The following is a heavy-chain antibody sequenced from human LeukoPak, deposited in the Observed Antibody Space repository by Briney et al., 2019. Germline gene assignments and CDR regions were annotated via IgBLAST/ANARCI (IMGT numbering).Heavy chain of an antibody. D-gene: IGHD2-15*01. V-gene: IGHV3-30*02. CDR1: GFTFSSYS. Sequence: GGSLRLSCAASGFTFSSYSMNWVRQAPGKGLEWVAFIRYDGSNKYYADSVKGRFTISRDDSKNTLYLQMNSLRAEDTAVYYCAKPPSSFRYYFDYWGQGTLVTVSS. CDR3: AKPPSSFRYYFDY. J-gene: IGHJ4*02. CDR2: IRYDGSNK.